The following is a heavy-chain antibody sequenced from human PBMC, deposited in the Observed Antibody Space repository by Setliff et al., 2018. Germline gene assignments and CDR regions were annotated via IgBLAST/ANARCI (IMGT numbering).Heavy chain of an antibody. Sequence: PGGSLRLSCAASGFIFSDYYMDWVRQAPGKGLEWVGRIRIKLYGYTSEYAAPVKGRFTISRDDSKNSVYLQMSGLKTEDTAVYYCARAEYCSTTSCPNDAFHIWGQGTLVTVSS. J-gene: IGHJ3*02. CDR3: ARAEYCSTTSCPNDAFHI. CDR2: IRIKLYGYTS. V-gene: IGHV3-72*01. CDR1: GFIFSDYY. D-gene: IGHD2-2*01.